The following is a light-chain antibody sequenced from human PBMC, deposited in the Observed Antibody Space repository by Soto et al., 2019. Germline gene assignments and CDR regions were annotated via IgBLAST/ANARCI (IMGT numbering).Light chain of an antibody. CDR1: QNIRSW. J-gene: IGKJ4*01. V-gene: IGKV1-5*03. CDR2: SAS. CDR3: QEYNGNSGLT. Sequence: DIQMTQSPSTLSASVGDRVIITCRASQNIRSWLAWYQQKPGKAPELLIYSASGLESGVPSRFSGSGSGTEFTLTISSLQPDVFATYYCQEYNGNSGLTFGGGTKVEIK.